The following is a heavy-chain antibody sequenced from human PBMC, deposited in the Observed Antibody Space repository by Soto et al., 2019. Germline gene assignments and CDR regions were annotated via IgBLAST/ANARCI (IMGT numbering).Heavy chain of an antibody. D-gene: IGHD3-3*01. Sequence: QLQLQESGSGLVKPSQTLSLSCAVSGGSISSGGYSWSWIRQPPGKGLEWIGYIYHSGSTYYNPSLKSRVTISVDRSKNQFSLKLSSVTAADTAVYYCATSLYYDFWLDAFDIWGQGTMVTVSS. J-gene: IGHJ3*02. CDR1: GGSISSGGYS. CDR3: ATSLYYDFWLDAFDI. V-gene: IGHV4-30-2*01. CDR2: IYHSGST.